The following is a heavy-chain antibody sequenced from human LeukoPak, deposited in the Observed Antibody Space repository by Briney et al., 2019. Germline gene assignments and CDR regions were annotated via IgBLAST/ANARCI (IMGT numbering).Heavy chain of an antibody. V-gene: IGHV3-48*03. J-gene: IGHJ6*02. D-gene: IGHD2-2*01. CDR2: ISSSGSTI. CDR3: ARGGYCSSTSCYENYYYGMDV. Sequence: GRSLRLSCAASGFTFSGYEMNWVRQAPGKGLEWVSYISSSGSTIYYADSVKGRFTISRDNAKNSLYLQMNSLRAEDTAVYYCARGGYCSSTSCYENYYYGMDVWGQGTTVTVSS. CDR1: GFTFSGYE.